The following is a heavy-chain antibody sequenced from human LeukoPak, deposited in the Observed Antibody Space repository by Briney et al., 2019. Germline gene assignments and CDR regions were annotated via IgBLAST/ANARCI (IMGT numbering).Heavy chain of an antibody. D-gene: IGHD1-1*01. CDR2: ISSSSSTI. Sequence: GGSLRVSCAASGFTFSSYSMNWVRQAPGNGLEWVSYISSSSSTIYYADSVKGRFTISRDNAKNSLYLQMNSLRAEDTAVYYCAREATLHDVCYFDYWGQGTLVTVSS. V-gene: IGHV3-48*01. CDR3: AREATLHDVCYFDY. CDR1: GFTFSSYS. J-gene: IGHJ4*02.